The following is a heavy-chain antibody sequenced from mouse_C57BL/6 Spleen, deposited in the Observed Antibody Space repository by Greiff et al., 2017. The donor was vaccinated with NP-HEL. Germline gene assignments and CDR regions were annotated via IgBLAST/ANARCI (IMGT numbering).Heavy chain of an antibody. CDR2: ISYDGIN. CDR3: AREGYYGNYWYFDV. V-gene: IGHV3-6*01. CDR1: GYSITSGYY. Sequence: EVQLVESGPGLVKPSQSLSLTCSVTGYSITSGYYWNWIRQFPGNKLEWMGYISYDGINNYNPSLKNRISITRDTSKKQFFLKLNSVTTEDTATYDCAREGYYGNYWYFDVWGTGTTVTVSS. J-gene: IGHJ1*03. D-gene: IGHD2-1*01.